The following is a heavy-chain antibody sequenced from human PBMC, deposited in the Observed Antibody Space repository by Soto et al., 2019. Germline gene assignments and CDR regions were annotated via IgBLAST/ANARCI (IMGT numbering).Heavy chain of an antibody. CDR3: ASTPSEVPAAKIHYYCYMDV. CDR1: GGTFSSYT. D-gene: IGHD2-2*01. V-gene: IGHV1-69*02. CDR2: IIPILGIA. Sequence: GASVKVSCKASGGTFSSYTISWVRQAPGQGLEWMGRIIPILGIANYAQKFQGRVTITADKSTSTAYMELSSLRSEDTAVYYCASTPSEVPAAKIHYYCYMDVWGKGTTVTVSS. J-gene: IGHJ6*03.